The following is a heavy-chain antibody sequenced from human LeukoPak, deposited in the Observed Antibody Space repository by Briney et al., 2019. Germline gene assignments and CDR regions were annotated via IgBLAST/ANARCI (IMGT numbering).Heavy chain of an antibody. Sequence: GGSPRLSCAASGFDLSTYEMNWVRQAPGKGLEWIADITISGHTKNYADSVKGRFTISRDNARTSLYLQMNSLRVEDTGVYYCARGDPHADLWGQGTLVTVYS. J-gene: IGHJ5*02. CDR1: GFDLSTYE. V-gene: IGHV3-48*03. CDR2: ITISGHTK. CDR3: ARGDPHADL.